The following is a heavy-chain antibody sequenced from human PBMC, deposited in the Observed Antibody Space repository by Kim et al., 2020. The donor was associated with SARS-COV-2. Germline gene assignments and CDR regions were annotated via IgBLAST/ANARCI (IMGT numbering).Heavy chain of an antibody. J-gene: IGHJ4*02. CDR3: ARTNHYGSGSCFDY. V-gene: IGHV3-53*01. CDR1: GVTVSSSF. D-gene: IGHD3-10*01. CDR2: IYSDGRI. Sequence: GGSLRLSCAASGVTVSSSFMSWVRQAPGKGLEWVSVIYSDGRIFYTDSVKGRFILSRDNSKNTVYLQMNSLRGEDTAVYFCARTNHYGSGSCFDYWGQGSLVTVSS.